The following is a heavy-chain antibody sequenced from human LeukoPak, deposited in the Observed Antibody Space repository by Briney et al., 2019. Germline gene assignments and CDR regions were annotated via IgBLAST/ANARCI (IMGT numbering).Heavy chain of an antibody. CDR2: IYYSGTT. D-gene: IGHD6-19*01. J-gene: IGHJ5*02. CDR1: GGSINSISYY. Sequence: TSETLSLTCTVSGGSINSISYYWGWIRQPPGKGLEWIGIIYYSGTTYYNPSLKSRVTISVDRPKNQFSLRLSSVTAADTAVYYCARRTMVAGTKWFDPWGQGTLVTVSS. CDR3: ARRTMVAGTKWFDP. V-gene: IGHV4-39*01.